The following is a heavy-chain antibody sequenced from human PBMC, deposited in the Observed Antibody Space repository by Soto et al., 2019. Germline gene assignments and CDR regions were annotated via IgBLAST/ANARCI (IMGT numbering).Heavy chain of an antibody. CDR1: GFTFSTYA. Sequence: QVHLVESGGGVVQPGQSLRLSCAASGFTFSTYAMHWLRQAPGKGLEWVAIISYDSTNKFYSDSVKGRFTISRDNSKNTLYLQMNSLRPEDAAAYYCAKTDPGGRRSGTCYPDYWGQGTLVTVSS. D-gene: IGHD2-15*01. J-gene: IGHJ4*02. CDR3: AKTDPGGRRSGTCYPDY. CDR2: ISYDSTNK. V-gene: IGHV3-30*18.